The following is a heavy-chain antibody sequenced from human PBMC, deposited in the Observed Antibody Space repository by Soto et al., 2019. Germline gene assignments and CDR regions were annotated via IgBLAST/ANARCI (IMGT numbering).Heavy chain of an antibody. CDR2: IIPLFDTP. CDR1: GGAFSSYS. Sequence: SVKVSCKASGGAFSSYSFIWVRQAPGQGLEWMGGIIPLFDTPDYAQKFQGRVTLTADRSTSTAYLHLSSLTSEDTALYYCARNRGGTYNYFDDWGQGTLVTV. CDR3: ARNRGGTYNYFDD. D-gene: IGHD1-1*01. V-gene: IGHV1-69*06. J-gene: IGHJ4*02.